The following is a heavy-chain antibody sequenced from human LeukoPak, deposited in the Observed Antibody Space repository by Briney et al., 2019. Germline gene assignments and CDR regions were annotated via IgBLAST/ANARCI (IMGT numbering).Heavy chain of an antibody. CDR2: ISYDGSNK. J-gene: IGHJ4*02. Sequence: SGASLRLSCAASGFTFSSYAMSWVRQAPGKGLEWVAVISYDGSNKYYADSVKGRFTISRDNSKNTLYLQMNSLRAEDTAVYYCAKDLRDCGEVTVDYWGQGTLVTVSS. CDR3: AKDLRDCGEVTVDY. CDR1: GFTFSSYA. V-gene: IGHV3-30*18. D-gene: IGHD4-17*01.